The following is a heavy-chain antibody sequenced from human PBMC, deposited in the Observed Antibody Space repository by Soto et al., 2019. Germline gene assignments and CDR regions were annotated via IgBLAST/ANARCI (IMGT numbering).Heavy chain of an antibody. CDR2: IFNSGSA. Sequence: SETLSLTCSVSGTATFSGSYYWSWIRQRPGKGLECLGYIFNSGSAYYNPSLTGRVTISIDTSKDEFSLTLTSVTAADTAVYFCARGYSGYDYNFDFWGQGISVTVAS. V-gene: IGHV4-31*03. J-gene: IGHJ4*02. CDR3: ARGYSGYDYNFDF. D-gene: IGHD5-12*01. CDR1: GTATFSGSYY.